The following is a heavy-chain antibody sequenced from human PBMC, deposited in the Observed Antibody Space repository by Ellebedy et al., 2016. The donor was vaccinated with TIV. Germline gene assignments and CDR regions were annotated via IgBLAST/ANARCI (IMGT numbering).Heavy chain of an antibody. CDR3: ARGHSGGYLASNSDY. CDR1: GLTFSNYA. D-gene: IGHD3-22*01. CDR2: ISYAGGNI. Sequence: GESLKISXAASGLTFSNYAMNWVRQAPGAGLEWVAVISYAGGNIYYADSVKGRFTISRDNSKNTLYLQMDSLRAEDTAVYYCARGHSGGYLASNSDYWGQGTLVTVSS. V-gene: IGHV3-30-3*01. J-gene: IGHJ4*02.